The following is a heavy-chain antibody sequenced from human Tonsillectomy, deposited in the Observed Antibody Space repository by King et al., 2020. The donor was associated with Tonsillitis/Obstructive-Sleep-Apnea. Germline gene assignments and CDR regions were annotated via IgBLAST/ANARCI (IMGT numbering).Heavy chain of an antibody. CDR3: ATSSIIYDY. Sequence: VQLVESGGGLVQPGGSLRLSCAASGFTVSSNYMSWVRQAPGKGPEWVSVIYSGGNTYYADSVKGRFSISRDNSKNTLYLQMNSLRAEDTAVYYCATSSIIYDYWGQGTLVTVSS. V-gene: IGHV3-66*01. J-gene: IGHJ4*02. CDR1: GFTVSSNY. D-gene: IGHD1-14*01. CDR2: IYSGGNT.